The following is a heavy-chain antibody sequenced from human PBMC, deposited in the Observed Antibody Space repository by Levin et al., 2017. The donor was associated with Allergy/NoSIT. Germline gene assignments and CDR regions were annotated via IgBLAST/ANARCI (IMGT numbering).Heavy chain of an antibody. Sequence: GSLRLSCTVSGGSISSYYWTWIRQPPGKGLEWIGYIYHSGSTDYNPSLKNRVTISVDTSKNQFSLKLNSVTAADTAVYYCARVAKMGYFDYWGQGTLVTVSS. V-gene: IGHV4-59*01. CDR2: IYHSGST. CDR1: GGSISSYY. CDR3: ARVAKMGYFDY. D-gene: IGHD2-8*01. J-gene: IGHJ4*02.